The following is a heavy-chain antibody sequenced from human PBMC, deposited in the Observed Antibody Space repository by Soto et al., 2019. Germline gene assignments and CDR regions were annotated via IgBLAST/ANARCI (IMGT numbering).Heavy chain of an antibody. V-gene: IGHV3-48*02. CDR1: GFTFSTFS. CDR3: ARDLGWAFDS. D-gene: IGHD6-19*01. CDR2: ISGGGRPI. J-gene: IGHJ4*02. Sequence: EVQLVESGGGSVQPGGSLRLSCAASGFTFSTFSMNWVRQAPGRGLEWISYISGGGRPISYADSVKGRFTISRDNAKNSLYLQMDSLTDEETPVYYCARDLGWAFDSWGQGTLVTVSS.